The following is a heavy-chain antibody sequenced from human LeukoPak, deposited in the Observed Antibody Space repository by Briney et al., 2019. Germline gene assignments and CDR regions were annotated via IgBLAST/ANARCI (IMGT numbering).Heavy chain of an antibody. CDR3: ARSYSAGSYDAPFDP. CDR2: IYYNGNT. CDR1: GGSISSFY. Sequence: SETPSLTCTVSGGSISSFYWSWIRQPPGQGLEWIGYIYYNGNTNCSPSLASRVTISLDTSKNQFSLKLSSLTAADTAVYYCARSYSAGSYDAPFDPWGQGTLVTVSS. J-gene: IGHJ5*02. D-gene: IGHD3-10*01. V-gene: IGHV4-59*01.